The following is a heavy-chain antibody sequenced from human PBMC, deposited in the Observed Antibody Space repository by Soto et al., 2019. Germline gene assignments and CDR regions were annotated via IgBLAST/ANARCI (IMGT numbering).Heavy chain of an antibody. V-gene: IGHV3-11*01. CDR3: ARDVSGGCSGGSCYLGRNWFDP. D-gene: IGHD2-15*01. Sequence: QVQLVESGGGLVKPGGSLRLSCAASGFTFSDYYMSWIRQAPGKGLEWVSYISSSGSTIYYADSVKGRFTISRDNAKNSLYLQMNSLGAEDTAVYYCARDVSGGCSGGSCYLGRNWFDPWGQGTLVTVSS. CDR2: ISSSGSTI. J-gene: IGHJ5*02. CDR1: GFTFSDYY.